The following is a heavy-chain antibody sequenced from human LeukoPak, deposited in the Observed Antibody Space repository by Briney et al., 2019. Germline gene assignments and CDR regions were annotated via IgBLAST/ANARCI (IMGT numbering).Heavy chain of an antibody. D-gene: IGHD3-10*01. CDR3: ANSEFYVSGKYAGLDN. CDR2: ISSGGHDAT. J-gene: IGHJ4*02. CDR1: GFSFSDYA. Sequence: GGSLRLSCAASGFSFSDYAMVWVRQAPRKGLEWVSGISSGGHDATFYADSVKGRFTVSRDNSRNTLYLQMNFLGVEDTAVYYCANSEFYVSGKYAGLDNWGQGTLVTVSS. V-gene: IGHV3-23*01.